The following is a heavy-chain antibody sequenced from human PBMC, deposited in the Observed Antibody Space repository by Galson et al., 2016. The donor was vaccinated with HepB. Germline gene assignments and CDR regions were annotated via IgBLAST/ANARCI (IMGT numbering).Heavy chain of an antibody. J-gene: IGHJ3*02. CDR3: ARLEDCFDKRYAFDI. CDR1: GGSISTYY. D-gene: IGHD2-21*01. V-gene: IGHV4-59*01. Sequence: ETLSLTCTVSGGSISTYYWSWIRQPPGKGLEWIGYINHSGSTNYNPSLKSRVTISVDMSKTQFSLKLSSVTAADTAVYYCARLEDCFDKRYAFDIWGQGTMVTVSS. CDR2: INHSGST.